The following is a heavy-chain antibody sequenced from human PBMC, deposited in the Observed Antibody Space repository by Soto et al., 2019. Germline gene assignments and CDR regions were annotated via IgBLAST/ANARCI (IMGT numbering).Heavy chain of an antibody. CDR2: ISPNSGNT. J-gene: IGHJ4*02. CDR1: GYTFTNYD. Sequence: ASVKVSCKASGYTFTNYDINWVRHATGQGLEWMGWISPNSGNTGYAQKLQGRVTMTTDTSTSTAYMELRSLRSDDTAVYYCARVAPAAAGTLHFDYWGQGTLVTVSS. CDR3: ARVAPAAAGTLHFDY. D-gene: IGHD6-13*01. V-gene: IGHV1-18*01.